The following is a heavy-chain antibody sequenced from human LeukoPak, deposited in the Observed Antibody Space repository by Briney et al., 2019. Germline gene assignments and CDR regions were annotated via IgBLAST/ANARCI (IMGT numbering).Heavy chain of an antibody. Sequence: GESLKISCKGSGYSFTTYWIAWVRQMPGKGLEWMGIIYPGDSDTRYSPSFQGQVTISADKSISTAYLQWSSLKASGTAMFYCARSGSGTRFDYWGQGTLVTVSS. CDR1: GYSFTTYW. D-gene: IGHD6-19*01. V-gene: IGHV5-51*01. CDR3: ARSGSGTRFDY. CDR2: IYPGDSDT. J-gene: IGHJ4*02.